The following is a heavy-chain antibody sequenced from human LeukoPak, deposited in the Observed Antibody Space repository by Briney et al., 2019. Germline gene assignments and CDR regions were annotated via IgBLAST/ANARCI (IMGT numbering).Heavy chain of an antibody. CDR2: INPSGGST. CDR3: ARDRHIVVVPAARYYYYGMDV. J-gene: IGHJ6*02. V-gene: IGHV1-46*01. CDR1: GYTFTSYY. D-gene: IGHD2-2*01. Sequence: ASVKVSCKASGYTFTSYYMHWVRQAPGQGLEWMGIINPSGGSTSYAQKFQGGVTMTRDTSTSTVYMELSSLRSEDTAVYYCARDRHIVVVPAARYYYYGMDVWGQGTTVTVSS.